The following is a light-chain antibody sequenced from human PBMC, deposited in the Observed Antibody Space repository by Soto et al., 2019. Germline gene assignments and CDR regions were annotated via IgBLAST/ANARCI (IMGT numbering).Light chain of an antibody. CDR2: DAS. J-gene: IGKJ4*01. CDR1: QDISNY. V-gene: IGKV1-33*01. CDR3: QQCDKLPLT. Sequence: DIQMTQSPSSLSASVGDRVTITCRASQDISNYLNWYQQKPGKAPKLLIYDASNLETGAPSRFSGSGSGTDFTFTISSLQPEDIATYYCQQCDKLPLTFGGGTKVDI.